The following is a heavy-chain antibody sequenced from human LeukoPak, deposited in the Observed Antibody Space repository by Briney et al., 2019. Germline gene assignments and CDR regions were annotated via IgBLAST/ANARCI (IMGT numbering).Heavy chain of an antibody. CDR3: AAPGVPAATYYFDY. V-gene: IGHV3-30*02. CDR2: IRYDGSNK. CDR1: GFTFSTYG. J-gene: IGHJ4*02. D-gene: IGHD2-2*01. Sequence: GGSLRLSCAASGFTFSTYGMHWVRQAPGKALEWVAFIRYDGSNKYYADSVKGRFTISRDNSKNTVYLQMNSLRAEDTAVYYCAAPGVPAATYYFDYWGQGTLVTVSS.